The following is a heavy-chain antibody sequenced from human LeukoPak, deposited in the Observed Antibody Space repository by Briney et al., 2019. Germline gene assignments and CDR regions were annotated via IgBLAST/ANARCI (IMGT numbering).Heavy chain of an antibody. CDR3: ARGARTPSGYGSRTAGRANWFDP. Sequence: PSETLSLTCTVSGTSITSYYWNWIRQAPGQGPEWIGYGHYSGNTNYNPSLKSRVTISVDTSKNQFSLKLSSVTAADTAVYYCARGARTPSGYGSRTAGRANWFDPWGQGTLVTVSS. CDR1: GTSITSYY. V-gene: IGHV4-59*12. D-gene: IGHD5-12*01. J-gene: IGHJ5*02. CDR2: GHYSGNT.